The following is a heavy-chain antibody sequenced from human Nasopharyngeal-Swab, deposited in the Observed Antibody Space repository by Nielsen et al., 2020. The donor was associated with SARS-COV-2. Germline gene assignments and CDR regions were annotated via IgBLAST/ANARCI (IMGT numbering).Heavy chain of an antibody. Sequence: ASVKVSCKASGYTFTSYGISWVRQAPGQGLEWMGWISAYNGNTNYAQKLQVRVTMTTDTSTSTAYMELRSLRSDDTAVYYCARAVGQQWLVRRNYFDYWGQGTLVTVSS. V-gene: IGHV1-18*01. CDR1: GYTFTSYG. J-gene: IGHJ4*02. CDR3: ARAVGQQWLVRRNYFDY. D-gene: IGHD6-19*01. CDR2: ISAYNGNT.